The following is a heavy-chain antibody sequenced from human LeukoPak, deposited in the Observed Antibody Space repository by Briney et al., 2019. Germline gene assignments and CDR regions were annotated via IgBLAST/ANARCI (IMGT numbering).Heavy chain of an antibody. CDR1: GFTFSSYG. J-gene: IGHJ4*02. D-gene: IGHD1-26*01. CDR3: ARSSRVGGSFDY. V-gene: IGHV3-30*03. Sequence: PGGSLRLSCAASGFTFSSYGMHWVRQAPGKGLEWVAVISYDGSNKYYADSVKGRFTISRDNSKNTLYLQMNSLRAEDTAVYYCARSSRVGGSFDYWGQGTLVTVSS. CDR2: ISYDGSNK.